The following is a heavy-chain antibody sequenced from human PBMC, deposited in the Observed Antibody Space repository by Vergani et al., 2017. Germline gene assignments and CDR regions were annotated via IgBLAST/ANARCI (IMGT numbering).Heavy chain of an antibody. D-gene: IGHD5-12*01. V-gene: IGHV4-38-2*01. CDR3: ARLSGSGFSAGPEY. CDR1: GYSIDIGYY. Sequence: QVQLQESGPRQVRPSETLSLSCAVSGYSIDIGYYWAWTRQSPEKGLEWIATVHRDGSAYYNPSLQNRVTISVDKAQNHFSLELHSATASDTAVYYCARLSGSGFSAGPEYWGPGTLVTVSS. CDR2: VHRDGSA. J-gene: IGHJ4*02.